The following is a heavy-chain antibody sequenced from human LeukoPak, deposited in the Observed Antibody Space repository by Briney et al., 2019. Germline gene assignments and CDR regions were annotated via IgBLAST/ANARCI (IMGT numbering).Heavy chain of an antibody. Sequence: SETLSLTCTVSGGSVGSVSSYWTWIRQPPGKGLEWIGYVYHTGGTKYNPSLKSRGTISLDTPKNQFSLRLSSVTAADTAVYYCARDSRHPYSSGLDVWGQGTTVTVSS. CDR3: ARDSRHPYSSGLDV. J-gene: IGHJ6*02. V-gene: IGHV4-61*01. CDR2: VYHTGGT. CDR1: GGSVGSVSSY.